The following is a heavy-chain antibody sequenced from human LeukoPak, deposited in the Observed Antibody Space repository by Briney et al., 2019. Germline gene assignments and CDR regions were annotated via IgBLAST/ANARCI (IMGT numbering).Heavy chain of an antibody. CDR1: GGTLSSYA. CDR2: IIPIFGTA. V-gene: IGHV1-69*13. J-gene: IGHJ4*02. Sequence: SVKVSCKASGGTLSSYAISWVRQAPGQGLEWMGGIIPIFGTANYAQKFQGRVTITADESTSTAYMELSSLRSEDTAVYYCARALNYYDSSGYYDYWGQGTLVTVSS. CDR3: ARALNYYDSSGYYDY. D-gene: IGHD3-22*01.